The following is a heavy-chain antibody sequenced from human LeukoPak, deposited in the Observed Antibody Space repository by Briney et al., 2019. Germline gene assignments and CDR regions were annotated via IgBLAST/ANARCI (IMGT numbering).Heavy chain of an antibody. J-gene: IGHJ6*02. CDR3: ARDISVHYCSGGSCYPFYYYYGLDV. CDR2: INSDGSST. Sequence: GSLTLSCAASGFTFSSFWMHWVRQAPGKGRVWVSRINSDGSSTNYADSVKGRFTISRDNAKNTLCMQINSLRAEDTAVYFCARDISVHYCSGGSCYPFYYYYGLDVWGQGSSVTVSS. D-gene: IGHD2-15*01. V-gene: IGHV3-74*01. CDR1: GFTFSSFW.